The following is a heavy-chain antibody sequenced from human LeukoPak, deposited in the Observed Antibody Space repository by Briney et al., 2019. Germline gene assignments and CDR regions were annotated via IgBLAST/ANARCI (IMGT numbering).Heavy chain of an antibody. J-gene: IGHJ4*02. CDR1: GFTFSTYA. CDR2: ITSNGDTT. V-gene: IGHV3-64D*06. D-gene: IGHD7-27*01. CDR3: LKDRLGAGDY. Sequence: PGGSLRLSCSASGFTFSTYAMHWIRQAPGKGLDYVSSITSNGDTTYYTDSVRGRFTISRDNSKNTLYLQMSSLRAEDTAVYYCLKDRLGAGDYWGQGTLVSVSS.